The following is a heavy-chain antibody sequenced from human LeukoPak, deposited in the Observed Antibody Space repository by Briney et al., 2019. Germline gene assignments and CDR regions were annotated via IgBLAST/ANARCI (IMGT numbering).Heavy chain of an antibody. J-gene: IGHJ4*02. V-gene: IGHV3-23*01. CDR3: AKDLSAAVAGYFDY. CDR2: ISGSGGST. D-gene: IGHD6-19*01. CDR1: GFTFSSYA. Sequence: GGSLRLSCAASGFTFSSYAMSWVRQAPGKGPEWVSAISGSGGSTYYADSVKGRFTISRDNSKNTLYLQMNSLRAEDTAVYYCAKDLSAAVAGYFDYWGQGTLVTVSS.